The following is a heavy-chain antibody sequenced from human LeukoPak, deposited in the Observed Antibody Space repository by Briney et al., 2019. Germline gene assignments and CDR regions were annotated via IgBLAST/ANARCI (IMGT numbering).Heavy chain of an antibody. CDR1: GGSISSGGYS. D-gene: IGHD1-26*01. Sequence: PSETLSLTCAVSGGSISSGGYSWSWIRQPPGKGPEWIGYIYHSGSTYYTPSLKSRVTISVDTSKNQFSLNLNSVTAADTAVYYCARRVGDYVDYWGQGILVTVSS. J-gene: IGHJ4*02. V-gene: IGHV4-30-2*01. CDR2: IYHSGST. CDR3: ARRVGDYVDY.